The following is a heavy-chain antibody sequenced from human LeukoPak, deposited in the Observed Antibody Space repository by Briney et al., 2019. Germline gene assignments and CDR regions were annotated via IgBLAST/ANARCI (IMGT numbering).Heavy chain of an antibody. D-gene: IGHD3-22*01. V-gene: IGHV3-66*02. CDR3: ARGFGDSSGYLFDY. CDR1: GFTVSSNY. Sequence: GGSLRLSCAASGFTVSSNYMSWVRQAPGKGLEWVSVIYSGGSTYYADSVKGRFTISRDNSKNTLYLQMNSLRAEDTAVYYCARGFGDSSGYLFDYWGQGTLVTVSS. J-gene: IGHJ4*02. CDR2: IYSGGST.